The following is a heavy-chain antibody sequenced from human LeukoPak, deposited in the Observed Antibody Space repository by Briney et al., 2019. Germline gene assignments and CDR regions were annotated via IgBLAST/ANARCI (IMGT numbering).Heavy chain of an antibody. CDR1: GGSISSSSYY. CDR3: ARGAVGTTEAYNYFDP. D-gene: IGHD1-26*01. V-gene: IGHV4-61*02. J-gene: IGHJ5*02. CDR2: IYTSGST. Sequence: SETLSLTCTVSGGSISSSSYYWGWIRQPAGKGLEWIGRIYTSGSTNYNPSLKSRVTMSIDTSKRQFSLNLGSVTAADTAVYYCARGAVGTTEAYNYFDPWGQGTLVTVSS.